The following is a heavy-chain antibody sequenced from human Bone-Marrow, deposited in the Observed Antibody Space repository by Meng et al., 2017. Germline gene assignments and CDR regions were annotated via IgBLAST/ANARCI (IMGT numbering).Heavy chain of an antibody. Sequence: GGSLRLSCKGSGYSFTSYWIGWVRQMPGKGLEWMGIIYPGDSDTRYSPSSQGQVTISADKSISTAYLQWSSLKASDTAMYYCARSGLLWFGELFPSGVDPWGQGTLVTVSS. CDR1: GYSFTSYW. CDR2: IYPGDSDT. V-gene: IGHV5-51*01. J-gene: IGHJ5*02. CDR3: ARSGLLWFGELFPSGVDP. D-gene: IGHD3-10*01.